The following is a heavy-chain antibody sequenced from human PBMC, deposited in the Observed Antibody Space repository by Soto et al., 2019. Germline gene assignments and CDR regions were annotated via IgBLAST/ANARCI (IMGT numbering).Heavy chain of an antibody. V-gene: IGHV1-69*13. J-gene: IGHJ4*02. CDR1: GGTFSSYA. CDR3: ARGYYYDSSGPLDY. CDR2: IIPIFGTA. Sequence: SVKVSCTASGGTFSSYAISWVRQAPGQGLEWMGGIIPIFGTANYAQKFQGRVTITADESTSTAYMELSSLRSEDTAVYYCARGYYYDSSGPLDYWGQGTLVTVSS. D-gene: IGHD3-22*01.